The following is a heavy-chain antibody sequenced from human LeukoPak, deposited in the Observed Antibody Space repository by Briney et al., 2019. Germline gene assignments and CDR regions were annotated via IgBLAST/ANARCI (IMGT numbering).Heavy chain of an antibody. Sequence: GGSLRLSCAASGFTFSSYAMSWVRQAPGKGLEWVSAISGSGGSTYYADSVKGRFTIPRDNSKNTLYLQMNSLRAEDTAVYYCASMSGDYYYGMDVWGQGTTVTVSS. CDR2: ISGSGGST. J-gene: IGHJ6*02. V-gene: IGHV3-23*01. CDR3: ASMSGDYYYGMDV. CDR1: GFTFSSYA. D-gene: IGHD4-17*01.